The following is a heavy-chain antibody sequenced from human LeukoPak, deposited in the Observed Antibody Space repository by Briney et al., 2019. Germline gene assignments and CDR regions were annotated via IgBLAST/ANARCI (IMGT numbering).Heavy chain of an antibody. J-gene: IGHJ3*02. CDR2: VNHSGST. CDR1: GGSFSGYY. Sequence: SKTLSLTCAVYGGSFSGYYWSWIRQPPGKGLEWIGEVNHSGSTNYNPSLKSRVTISVDTSKNQFSLKLSSVTAADTAVYYCASYAFDAFDIWGQGTMVTVSS. D-gene: IGHD3-16*01. CDR3: ASYAFDAFDI. V-gene: IGHV4-34*01.